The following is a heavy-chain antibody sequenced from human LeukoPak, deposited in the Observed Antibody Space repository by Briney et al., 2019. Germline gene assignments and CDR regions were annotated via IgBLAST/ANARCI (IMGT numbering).Heavy chain of an antibody. J-gene: IGHJ4*02. V-gene: IGHV3-11*04. D-gene: IGHD3-22*01. Sequence: PGGSLRLSCAASGFTFSDYYMSWIRQAPGKGLEWVPYISSSGSTIYYADSVKGRFTISRDNSKNTLYLQMNSLRAEDTAVYYCAREPDSSGYYFDYWGQGTLVTVSS. CDR2: ISSSGSTI. CDR1: GFTFSDYY. CDR3: AREPDSSGYYFDY.